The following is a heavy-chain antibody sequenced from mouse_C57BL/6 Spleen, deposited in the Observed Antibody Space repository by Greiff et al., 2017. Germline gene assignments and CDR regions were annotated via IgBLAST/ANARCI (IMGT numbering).Heavy chain of an antibody. V-gene: IGHV14-4*01. D-gene: IGHD2-2*01. CDR2: IDPENGDT. Sequence: VQLQQSGAELVRPGASVKLSCTASGFNIKDDYMHWVKQRPAQGLEWIGWIDPENGDTEYASKFQGKATITADTSSNTAYLQLSSLTSEDTAVYYCYGYDEVYWYFDVWGTGTTVTVSS. J-gene: IGHJ1*03. CDR3: YGYDEVYWYFDV. CDR1: GFNIKDDY.